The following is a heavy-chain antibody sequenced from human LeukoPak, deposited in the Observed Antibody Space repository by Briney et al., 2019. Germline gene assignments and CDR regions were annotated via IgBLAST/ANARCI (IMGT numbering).Heavy chain of an antibody. CDR1: GFTFNDYT. Sequence: GGSLRLSCVASGFTFNDYTTHWVRQGPGMGLEWVFSISWDGANTCYTDSVKGRFTFSGDIRKNSLYLQMNSLRAEDTAVYYCARGPDGAGEGRGYYYYGMDVWGQGTTVTVSS. CDR3: ARGPDGAGEGRGYYYYGMDV. V-gene: IGHV3-43*01. D-gene: IGHD3-10*01. CDR2: ISWDGANT. J-gene: IGHJ6*02.